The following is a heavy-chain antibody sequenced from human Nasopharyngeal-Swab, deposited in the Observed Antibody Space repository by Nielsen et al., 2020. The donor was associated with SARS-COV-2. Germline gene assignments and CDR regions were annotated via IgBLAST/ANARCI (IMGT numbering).Heavy chain of an antibody. CDR3: ASMKGSWYLDP. V-gene: IGHV4-59*01. CDR2: IYYSGST. J-gene: IGHJ5*02. Sequence: WIRQPPGKGLEWIGYIYYSGSTNYNPSLKSRVTISVDTSKNQFSLKLSSVTAADTAVYYCASMKGSWYLDPWGQGTLVTVSS. D-gene: IGHD6-13*01.